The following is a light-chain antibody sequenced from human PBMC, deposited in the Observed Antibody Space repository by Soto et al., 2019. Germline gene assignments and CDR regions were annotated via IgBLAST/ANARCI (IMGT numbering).Light chain of an antibody. CDR3: VSWDDSLSGLV. CDR2: SNN. CDR1: SANIGNNY. V-gene: IGLV1-47*02. J-gene: IGLJ1*01. Sequence: VLTQPPSASGTPGQRVTISCSGRSANIGNNYVCWYQQLPGTAPKLLIYSNNQRPSGVPDRFSGSKSGTSASLAISGLRSEDEADYYCVSWDDSLSGLVFGTGTKATVL.